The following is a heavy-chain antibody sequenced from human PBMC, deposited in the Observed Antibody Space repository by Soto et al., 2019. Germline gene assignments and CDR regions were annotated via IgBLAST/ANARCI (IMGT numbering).Heavy chain of an antibody. Sequence: QVQLQVSGPGLVKPSQTLSLTCSVSGTSLRSGGNYWSWIRQHPVKGLEWIGQIYHSGTAYYNPSLHSRVTISFDSSKSQFSLMLDSVTAADTAVYYCARARDQFGGPFDYWGRGILVTVSS. J-gene: IGHJ4*02. CDR2: IYHSGTA. CDR3: ARARDQFGGPFDY. D-gene: IGHD2-15*01. V-gene: IGHV4-31*03. CDR1: GTSLRSGGNY.